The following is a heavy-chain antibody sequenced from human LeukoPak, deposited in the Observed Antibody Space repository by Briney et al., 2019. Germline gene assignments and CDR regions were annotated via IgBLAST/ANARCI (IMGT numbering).Heavy chain of an antibody. CDR3: ARRVGSTGLDY. D-gene: IGHD2-8*02. Sequence: PGGSLRLSCAASGFTFSSYEMNWVRQAPGKGLEWVSYITSSGSTIYYADSMKGRFTISRDNAKTSLYLQMNSLRAEDTAVYYCARRVGSTGLDYWGQGTLVTVSS. CDR1: GFTFSSYE. V-gene: IGHV3-48*03. J-gene: IGHJ4*02. CDR2: ITSSGSTI.